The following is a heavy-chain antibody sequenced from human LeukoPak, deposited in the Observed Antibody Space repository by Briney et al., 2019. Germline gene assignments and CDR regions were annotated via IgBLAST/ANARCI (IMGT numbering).Heavy chain of an antibody. CDR3: ARTKSGYSGYAPGRYSPIGAFDI. CDR2: IYYSGST. D-gene: IGHD5-12*01. J-gene: IGHJ3*02. V-gene: IGHV4-39*07. Sequence: PSETLSLTCTVSDGSISSSSYYWGWIRRPPGKGLEWIGSIYYSGSTYYNSSLKSRVTISVDTSKNQVSLKLSSVTAADTAVYYCARTKSGYSGYAPGRYSPIGAFDIWGQGTMVTVSS. CDR1: DGSISSSSYY.